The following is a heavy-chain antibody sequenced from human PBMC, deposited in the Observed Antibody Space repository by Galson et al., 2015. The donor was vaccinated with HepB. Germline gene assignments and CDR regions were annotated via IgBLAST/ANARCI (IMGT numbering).Heavy chain of an antibody. J-gene: IGHJ3*02. V-gene: IGHV2-70*04. D-gene: IGHD6-13*01. Sequence: PALVKPTQTLTLTCTFSGFSLNTSGMRVSWIRQPPGKALEWLARIDWDDDKFYSTSLKTRLTISKDTSKNQVVLTMTNMDPVDTATYYCARSSSSWSPLSCAFDIWGQGTMVTVSS. CDR1: GFSLNTSGMR. CDR3: ARSSSSWSPLSCAFDI. CDR2: IDWDDDK.